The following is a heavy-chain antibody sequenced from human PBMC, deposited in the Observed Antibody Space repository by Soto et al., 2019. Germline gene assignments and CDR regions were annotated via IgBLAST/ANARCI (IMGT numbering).Heavy chain of an antibody. CDR1: GFTFSSYG. Sequence: QVQLVESGGGVVQPGRSLRLSCAASGFTFSSYGMHWVRQAPGKGLEWVAVISYDGSNKYYADSVKGRFTISRDNSKKPLYLQRNSLGAEDTAVYYCGKDPIGYGGWEQWLVMYYFDYWGQGTLVTVSS. CDR3: GKDPIGYGGWEQWLVMYYFDY. J-gene: IGHJ4*02. D-gene: IGHD6-19*01. V-gene: IGHV3-30*18. CDR2: ISYDGSNK.